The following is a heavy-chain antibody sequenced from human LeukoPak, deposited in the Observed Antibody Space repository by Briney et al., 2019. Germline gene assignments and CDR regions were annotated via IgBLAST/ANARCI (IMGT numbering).Heavy chain of an antibody. CDR2: ISSSSSTI. CDR1: GFTFSSYS. V-gene: IGHV3-48*01. D-gene: IGHD6-6*01. J-gene: IGHJ4*02. CDR3: AKDLAARRPRHFDY. Sequence: SGGSLRLSCAASGFTFSSYSMNWVRQAPGKGLECVSYISSSSSTIYYADSVKGRFTISRDNSKNTLYLQMNSLRAEDTAVYYCAKDLAARRPRHFDYWGQGTLVTVSS.